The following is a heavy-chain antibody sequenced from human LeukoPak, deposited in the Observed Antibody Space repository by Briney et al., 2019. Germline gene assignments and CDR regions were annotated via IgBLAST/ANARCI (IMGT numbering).Heavy chain of an antibody. CDR3: ARSGQWRGWFDP. CDR2: IYYSGST. CDR1: GDSINSYY. V-gene: IGHV4-39*01. Sequence: SETLSLTCTVSGDSINSYYWSWIRQPPEKGLEWIGSIYYSGSTYYKPSLKSRVTISVDTSKNQFSLKLSSVTAADTAVYYCARSGQWRGWFDPWGQGTLVTVSS. D-gene: IGHD6-19*01. J-gene: IGHJ5*02.